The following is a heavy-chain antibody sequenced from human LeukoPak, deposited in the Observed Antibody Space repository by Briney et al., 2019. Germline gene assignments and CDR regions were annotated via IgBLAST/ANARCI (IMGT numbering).Heavy chain of an antibody. CDR1: GGSISSYY. V-gene: IGHV4-59*08. Sequence: PSETLSLTCTVPGGSISSYYWSWIRQPPGKGLEWIGDIHYSGSTNYNPSLKSRVTISVDTSKNQFSLKLSSVTAADTAVYYCARHWETSSWYVDYWGQGTLVTVSS. CDR2: IHYSGST. CDR3: ARHWETSSWYVDY. D-gene: IGHD6-13*01. J-gene: IGHJ4*02.